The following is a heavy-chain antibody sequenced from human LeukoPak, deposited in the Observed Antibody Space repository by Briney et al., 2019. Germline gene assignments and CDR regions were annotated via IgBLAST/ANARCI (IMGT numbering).Heavy chain of an antibody. J-gene: IGHJ1*01. CDR2: ISYDGSNK. V-gene: IGHV3-30*04. D-gene: IGHD3-22*01. CDR1: GFTSSSYA. CDR3: ARDYYYDSSGYYYVYFQH. Sequence: GGSLRLSCAASGFTSSSYAMHWVRQAPGKGLEWVAVISYDGSNKYYADSVKGRFTISRDNSKNTLYLQMNSLRAEDTAVYYCARDYYYDSSGYYYVYFQHWGQGTLVTVSS.